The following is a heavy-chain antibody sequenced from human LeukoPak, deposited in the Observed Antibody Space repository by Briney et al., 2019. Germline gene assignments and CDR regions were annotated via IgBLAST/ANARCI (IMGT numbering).Heavy chain of an antibody. V-gene: IGHV1-69*01. CDR2: IIPIFGTA. D-gene: IGHD2-2*01. CDR3: ASPGYCSSTSCLDWDWFDP. CDR1: GGTFSSYA. Sequence: GASVKVYCKASGGTFSSYAISWVRQAPGQGLEWMGGIIPIFGTANYAQKFQGRVTITADESTSTAYMELSSLRSEDTAVYYCASPGYCSSTSCLDWDWFDPWGQGTLVTVSS. J-gene: IGHJ5*02.